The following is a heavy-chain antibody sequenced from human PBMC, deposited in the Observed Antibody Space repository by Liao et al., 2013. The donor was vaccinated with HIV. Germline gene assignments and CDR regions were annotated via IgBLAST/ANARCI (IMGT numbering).Heavy chain of an antibody. CDR1: GGSISSYY. CDR2: IYTSGST. Sequence: QVHLQESGPGLVKPSETLSLTCSVSGGSISSYYWSWIRQPAGKGLEWIGRIYTSGSTNSNPSLRSRVTMSVDTSKNRFSLNLNSVTAADTAVYYCARKGVGIDAFDIWGQGTVVTVSS. J-gene: IGHJ3*02. CDR3: ARKGVGIDAFDI. D-gene: IGHD3-10*01. V-gene: IGHV4-4*07.